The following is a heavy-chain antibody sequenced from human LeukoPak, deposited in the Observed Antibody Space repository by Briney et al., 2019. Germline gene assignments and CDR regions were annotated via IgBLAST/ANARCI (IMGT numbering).Heavy chain of an antibody. J-gene: IGHJ4*02. Sequence: PSQTLSLTCAVSGGSISSGGYSWSWIRQPPGQGLEWIGYIYYSGSTNYNPSLKSRVTISVDTSKNQFSLKLSSVTAADTAVYYCARAKRGYSYGVRGYYFDYWGQGTLVTVSS. D-gene: IGHD5-18*01. CDR3: ARAKRGYSYGVRGYYFDY. V-gene: IGHV4-30-4*07. CDR1: GGSISSGGYS. CDR2: IYYSGST.